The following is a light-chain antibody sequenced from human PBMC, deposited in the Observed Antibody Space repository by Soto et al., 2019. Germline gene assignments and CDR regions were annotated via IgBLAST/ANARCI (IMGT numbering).Light chain of an antibody. CDR2: DTS. Sequence: IVLTHSPGILSFSPGERATLSFGASQSVGSYLAWFQQTPGQAPRLLIYDTSNRATGIPARFSGSGSGTDFTLTISSLETEDFAVYYCQQRSDWPPTFGQGTKVDIK. V-gene: IGKV3-11*01. CDR1: QSVGSY. J-gene: IGKJ1*01. CDR3: QQRSDWPPT.